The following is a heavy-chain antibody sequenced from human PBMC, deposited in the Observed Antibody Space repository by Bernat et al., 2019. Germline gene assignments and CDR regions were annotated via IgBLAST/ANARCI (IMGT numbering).Heavy chain of an antibody. Sequence: QVQLVQSGAEVKKPGASVKVSCKASGYTFTSYAMHWVRQAPGQRLEWMGWINAGNGNTKYSQKFQGRVTITRDTPASTAYMKLSSLRSEDTAVYYCARGYCSSTSCYPTDYWGQGTLVTVSS. J-gene: IGHJ4*02. CDR3: ARGYCSSTSCYPTDY. CDR2: INAGNGNT. CDR1: GYTFTSYA. V-gene: IGHV1-3*01. D-gene: IGHD2-2*01.